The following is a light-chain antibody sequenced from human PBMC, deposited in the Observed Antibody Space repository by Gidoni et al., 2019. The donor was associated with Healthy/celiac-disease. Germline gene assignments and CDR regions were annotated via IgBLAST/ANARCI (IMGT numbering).Light chain of an antibody. V-gene: IGKV1-33*01. Sequence: DIQMTQSPTSLCASVGDKVPIPGQASQDISNYLNWYQQKPGKAPKILIYDASNLETRVPSRFSGSGSGTDFTFTISSLQPEDIATYYCQQYDNLPPLTFGGGTKVEIK. J-gene: IGKJ4*01. CDR3: QQYDNLPPLT. CDR1: QDISNY. CDR2: DAS.